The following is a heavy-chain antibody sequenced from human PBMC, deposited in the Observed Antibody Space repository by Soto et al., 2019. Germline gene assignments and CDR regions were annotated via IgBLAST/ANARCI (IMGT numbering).Heavy chain of an antibody. Sequence: GGSMRLSCAASGFPFSTYSMNWVRKAPGKGLEWVSGISGSGDSTYYADSVKGRFTISRDDSQNTAYLQMNSLKTEDTAVYYCNKYSGSLSIPAALGPGTLVTVSS. J-gene: IGHJ5*02. D-gene: IGHD1-26*01. CDR3: NKYSGSLSIPAA. CDR1: GFPFSTYS. V-gene: IGHV3-23*01. CDR2: ISGSGDST.